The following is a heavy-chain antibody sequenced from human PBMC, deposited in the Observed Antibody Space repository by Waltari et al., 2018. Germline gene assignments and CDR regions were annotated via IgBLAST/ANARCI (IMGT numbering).Heavy chain of an antibody. CDR3: ARGEQLVLVPYYYYGMDV. J-gene: IGHJ6*02. Sequence: QVQLQQWGAGLLKPSETLSLTCAVYGGSFSGYYWSWIRQPPGKGLEWIGEINHSGSTNYNPSLKSRGTISVDTSKNQFSLKLSSVTAADTAVYYCARGEQLVLVPYYYYGMDVWGQGTTVTVSS. D-gene: IGHD6-13*01. CDR2: INHSGST. CDR1: GGSFSGYY. V-gene: IGHV4-34*01.